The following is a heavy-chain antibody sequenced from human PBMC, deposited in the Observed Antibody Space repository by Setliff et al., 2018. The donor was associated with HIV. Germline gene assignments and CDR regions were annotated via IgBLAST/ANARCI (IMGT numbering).Heavy chain of an antibody. CDR3: ASLTTDRFLEWLFVY. V-gene: IGHV4-39*01. CDR1: GGSISSSSYS. J-gene: IGHJ4*02. CDR2: IYYSGST. D-gene: IGHD3-3*01. Sequence: SETLSLTCTVSGGSISSSSYSWGWIRQPPGKGREWIGSIYYSGSTYYNPSLKTRVTISVDTSKNQFSLKLSSVTAADKAVYYCASLTTDRFLEWLFVYWGQGTLVTVSS.